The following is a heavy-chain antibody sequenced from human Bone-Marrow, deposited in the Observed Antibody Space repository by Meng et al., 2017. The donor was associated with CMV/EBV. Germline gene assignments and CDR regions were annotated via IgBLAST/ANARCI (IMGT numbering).Heavy chain of an antibody. J-gene: IGHJ4*02. CDR2: IIPILGIA. CDR1: GGTFSSYT. V-gene: IGHV1-69*02. D-gene: IGHD1-26*01. CDR3: ARWRSGSYFGY. Sequence: SVKVSCKASGGTFSSYTISWVRQAPGQGLEWMGRIIPILGIANYAQKLQGRVTMTTDTSTSTAYMELRSLRSDDTAVYYCARWRSGSYFGYWGPGTLVTVSS.